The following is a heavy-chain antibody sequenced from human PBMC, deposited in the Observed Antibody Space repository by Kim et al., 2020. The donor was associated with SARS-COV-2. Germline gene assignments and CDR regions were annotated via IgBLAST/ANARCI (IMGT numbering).Heavy chain of an antibody. CDR3: ARSPAVAGRRPGRGGVDY. Sequence: ASVKVSCKASGYTFTSYDINWVRQATGQGLEWMGWMNPNSGNTGYAQKFQGRVTMTRNTSISTAYMELSSLRSEDTAVYYCARSPAVAGRRPGRGGVDYWGQGTLVTVSS. CDR1: GYTFTSYD. J-gene: IGHJ4*02. CDR2: MNPNSGNT. D-gene: IGHD6-19*01. V-gene: IGHV1-8*01.